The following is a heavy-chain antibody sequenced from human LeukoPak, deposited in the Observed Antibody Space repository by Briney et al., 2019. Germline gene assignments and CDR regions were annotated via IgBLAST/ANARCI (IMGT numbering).Heavy chain of an antibody. D-gene: IGHD3-3*01. Sequence: GGSLRLSCAASGFTFSNAWMRWVRQAPGKGLEWVGRIKSKTDGGTTDYAAPVKGRFTISRDDSKNTLYLQMNSLKTEDTAVYYCTVRITIFGVVIISDFDYWGQGTLVTVSS. V-gene: IGHV3-15*01. CDR2: IKSKTDGGTT. CDR3: TVRITIFGVVIISDFDY. CDR1: GFTFSNAW. J-gene: IGHJ4*02.